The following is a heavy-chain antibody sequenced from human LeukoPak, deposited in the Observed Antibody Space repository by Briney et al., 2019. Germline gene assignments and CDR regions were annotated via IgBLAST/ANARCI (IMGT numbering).Heavy chain of an antibody. Sequence: ASARVSCTASGGTFSSYAISWMRQAPGQGLEWMGRIIPIFGIANYAQKFQGRVTITADKSTSTAYMELSSLRSEDTAVYYCARDHDILTGFNYWGQGTLVTVSS. J-gene: IGHJ4*02. CDR3: ARDHDILTGFNY. V-gene: IGHV1-69*10. CDR1: GGTFSSYA. CDR2: IIPIFGIA. D-gene: IGHD3-9*01.